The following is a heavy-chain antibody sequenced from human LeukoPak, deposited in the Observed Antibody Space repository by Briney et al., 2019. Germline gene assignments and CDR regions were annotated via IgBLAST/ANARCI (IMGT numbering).Heavy chain of an antibody. Sequence: SETLSLTCTVSGGSISSSNYYWSWIRQPAGKGLEWIGRIYTSGSTNYNPSLKSRVTISVDTSKNQFSLKLSSVTATDTAVYYCARGTVVTPRSHWFDPWGQGTLVTVSS. V-gene: IGHV4-61*02. CDR3: ARGTVVTPRSHWFDP. CDR1: GGSISSSNYY. J-gene: IGHJ5*02. D-gene: IGHD4-23*01. CDR2: IYTSGST.